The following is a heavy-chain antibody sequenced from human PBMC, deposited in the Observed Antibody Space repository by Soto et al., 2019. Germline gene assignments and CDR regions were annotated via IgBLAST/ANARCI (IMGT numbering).Heavy chain of an antibody. CDR1: GFTFSSYD. V-gene: IGHV3-13*01. CDR2: IGTAGDT. J-gene: IGHJ6*02. D-gene: IGHD3-10*01. Sequence: PGGSLRLSCAASGFTFSSYDMHWVRQATGKGLEWVSAIGTAGDTYYPGSVKGRFTISRENAKNSLYLQMNNLRAEDTAVYYCARVPVRATLGGYYYYGMDVWGQGTTVTVSS. CDR3: ARVPVRATLGGYYYYGMDV.